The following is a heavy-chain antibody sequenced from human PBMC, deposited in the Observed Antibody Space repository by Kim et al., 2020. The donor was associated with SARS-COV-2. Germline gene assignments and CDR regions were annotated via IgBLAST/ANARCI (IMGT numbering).Heavy chain of an antibody. D-gene: IGHD1-26*01. CDR2: IYYSGST. CDR1: GGSISSYY. J-gene: IGHJ4*02. Sequence: SETLSLTCTVSGGSISSYYWSWIRQPPGKGLEWIGYIYYSGSTNYNPSLKSRVTISVDTSKNQFSLKLSSVTAADTAVYYCASLVVGATRAYFDYWGQGTLVTVSS. V-gene: IGHV4-59*01. CDR3: ASLVVGATRAYFDY.